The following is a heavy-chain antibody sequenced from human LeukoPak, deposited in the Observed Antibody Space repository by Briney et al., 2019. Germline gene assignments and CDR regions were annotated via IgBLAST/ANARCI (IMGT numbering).Heavy chain of an antibody. CDR1: GYTFTGYY. CDR3: ARDGEYGTGSYYRGCFDY. CDR2: IHPRSGET. D-gene: IGHD3-10*01. J-gene: IGHJ4*02. V-gene: IGHV1-2*02. Sequence: ASVKVSCKASGYTFTGYYIHWVRQAPGQGLEWMGWIHPRSGETNYAYKFRGRVTMTRDTSISTAYMDLGSLGSDDTAVYYCARDGEYGTGSYYRGCFDYWGQGILVTVSS.